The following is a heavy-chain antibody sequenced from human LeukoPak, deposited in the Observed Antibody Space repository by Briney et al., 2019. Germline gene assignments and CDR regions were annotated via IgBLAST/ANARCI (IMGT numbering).Heavy chain of an antibody. D-gene: IGHD3-3*01. CDR2: ISWNSGSI. Sequence: GGSLRLSCAASGFTFDDYAMHWVRQAPGKGLEWVSGISWNSGSIGYADSVKGRFTISRDNAKNSLYLQMNSLRAEDTALYYCARGGVWSGYYFDYWGQGTLVTVSS. V-gene: IGHV3-9*01. CDR1: GFTFDDYA. J-gene: IGHJ4*02. CDR3: ARGGVWSGYYFDY.